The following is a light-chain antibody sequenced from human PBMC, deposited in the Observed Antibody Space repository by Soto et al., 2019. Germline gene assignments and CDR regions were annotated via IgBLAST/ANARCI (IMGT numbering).Light chain of an antibody. J-gene: IGKJ1*01. CDR2: GAS. V-gene: IGKV3-20*01. CDR1: QSVSSSY. CDR3: QQFCSSSWT. Sequence: ESVLTQSPGTLSLSPGEKATLSCRASQSVSSSYLAWYQQKPGQAPRLLIYGASSRATGIPDRFSGSGSGTDFTLTVSRLEPEDFAVYYCQQFCSSSWTFGQGTKVDIK.